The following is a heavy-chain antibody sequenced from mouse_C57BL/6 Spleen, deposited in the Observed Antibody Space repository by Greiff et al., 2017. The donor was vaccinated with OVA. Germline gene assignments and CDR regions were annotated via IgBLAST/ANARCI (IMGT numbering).Heavy chain of an antibody. Sequence: VQLQQPGTELVKPGASVKLSCKASGYTFTSYWMHWVKQRPGQGLEWIGNINPSNGGTNYNEKFKNKATLTVDKSSSPAYMQLSSLTSEDSAVYYCARGEDGYFYAMDYWGQGTSVTVSA. V-gene: IGHV1-53*01. CDR2: INPSNGGT. CDR1: GYTFTSYW. D-gene: IGHD2-3*01. J-gene: IGHJ4*01. CDR3: ARGEDGYFYAMDY.